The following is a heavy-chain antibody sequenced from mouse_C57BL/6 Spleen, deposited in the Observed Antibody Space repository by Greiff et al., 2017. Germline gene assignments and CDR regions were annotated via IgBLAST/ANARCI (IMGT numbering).Heavy chain of an antibody. CDR1: GFTFTDYY. D-gene: IGHD1-1*01. J-gene: IGHJ2*01. V-gene: IGHV7-3*01. CDR2: IRNKANGYTT. Sequence: EVHLVESGGGLVQPGGSLSLSCAASGFTFTDYYMSWVRQPPGKALEWLGFIRNKANGYTTEYSASVKGRFTISRDNSQSILYLQMNALRAEDSATYYCARSPYSYGSNYDFYYWGQGTTLTVSS. CDR3: ARSPYSYGSNYDFYY.